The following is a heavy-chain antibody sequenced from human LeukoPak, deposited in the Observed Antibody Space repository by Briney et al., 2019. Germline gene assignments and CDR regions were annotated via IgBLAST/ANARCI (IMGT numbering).Heavy chain of an antibody. V-gene: IGHV3-21*01. J-gene: IGHJ4*02. CDR3: ARREGGIAAASDY. D-gene: IGHD6-13*01. Sequence: GGSLRLSCAVSAFTFSSYSMNWVRQAPGKGLEWVSSISRSSSYIYYADSVKGRFTISRDNAKNSLYLQMNRLRAEDTAVYYCARREGGIAAASDYWGQGTLVTVSS. CDR1: AFTFSSYS. CDR2: ISRSSSYI.